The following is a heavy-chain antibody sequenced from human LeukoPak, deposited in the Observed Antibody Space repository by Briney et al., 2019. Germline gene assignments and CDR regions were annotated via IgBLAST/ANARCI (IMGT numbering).Heavy chain of an antibody. Sequence: SVKVSCKASGGTFSSYAISWVRQAPGQGLEWMGGIIPIFSQANYAQKFQGRVTITADESTSTAYMELSSLRSEDTAVYYCARDRPYCSSTSCRPSPFDYWGQGTLVTVSP. CDR3: ARDRPYCSSTSCRPSPFDY. CDR1: GGTFSSYA. V-gene: IGHV1-69*13. D-gene: IGHD2-2*01. CDR2: IIPIFSQA. J-gene: IGHJ4*02.